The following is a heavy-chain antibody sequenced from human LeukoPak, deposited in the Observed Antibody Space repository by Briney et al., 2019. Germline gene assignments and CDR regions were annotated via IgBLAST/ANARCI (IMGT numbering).Heavy chain of an antibody. Sequence: GGSLRLSCSASGFTFSSYSMNWVRQAPGKGLEWVSYISNGGSIIYYADSVKGRFTISRDNAKSSLYLQMNSLRAEDTAVYYCARRDCDSIKCRGSNWFDPWGQGTLVSVSS. CDR3: ARRDCDSIKCRGSNWFDP. CDR1: GFTFSSYS. V-gene: IGHV3-48*01. J-gene: IGHJ5*02. CDR2: ISNGGSII. D-gene: IGHD3-22*01.